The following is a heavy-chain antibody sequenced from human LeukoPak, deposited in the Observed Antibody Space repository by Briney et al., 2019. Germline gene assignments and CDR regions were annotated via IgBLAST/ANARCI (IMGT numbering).Heavy chain of an antibody. CDR3: ARATFYYGSSGYYY. Sequence: GGSLRLSCAASGFTFSSYSMNWVRQAPGKGLEWVSSISGSSNCIYYADSVKGRFTISRDNAKNSLYLQMNSLRAEDTAVYYCARATFYYGSSGYYYWGQGTLVTVSS. J-gene: IGHJ4*02. D-gene: IGHD3-22*01. V-gene: IGHV3-21*01. CDR1: GFTFSSYS. CDR2: ISGSSNCI.